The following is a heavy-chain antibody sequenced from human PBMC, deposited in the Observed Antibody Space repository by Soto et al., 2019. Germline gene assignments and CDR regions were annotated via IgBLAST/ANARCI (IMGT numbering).Heavy chain of an antibody. CDR3: ARGDDSSGFGSYYFDY. CDR2: IYPGDSDT. D-gene: IGHD3-22*01. V-gene: IGHV5-51*01. J-gene: IGHJ4*02. Sequence: GESLKIPCKGSGYSFTSYWIGWVRQMPGKGLEWMGIIYPGDSDTRYSPPFQGQVTISADKSISTAYLQWSSLKASDTAMYYCARGDDSSGFGSYYFDYWGQGTLVTVSS. CDR1: GYSFTSYW.